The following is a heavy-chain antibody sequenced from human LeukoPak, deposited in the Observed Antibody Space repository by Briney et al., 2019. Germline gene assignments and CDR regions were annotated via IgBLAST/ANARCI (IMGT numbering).Heavy chain of an antibody. CDR2: IIPIFGTA. CDR3: ARDRNLCYDSSLDV. V-gene: IGHV1-69*05. J-gene: IGHJ6*04. D-gene: IGHD3-22*01. CDR1: GGTFSSYA. Sequence: GASVKVSCKASGGTFSSYAISWVRQAPGQGLEWMGGIIPIFGTANYAQKFQGRVTITMDESTSTAYMELSSLRSEDTAVYYCARDRNLCYDSSLDVWGKGTTVTVSS.